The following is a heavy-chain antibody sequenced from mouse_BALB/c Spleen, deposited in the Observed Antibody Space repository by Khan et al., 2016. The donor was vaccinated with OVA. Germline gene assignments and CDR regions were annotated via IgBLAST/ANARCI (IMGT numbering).Heavy chain of an antibody. D-gene: IGHD2-3*01. CDR1: GYSITSDYA. CDR2: ISYSGST. CDR3: ARDGSRYNYARAY. J-gene: IGHJ4*01. V-gene: IGHV3-2*02. Sequence: EVQLQESGPGLVKPSQSLSLTCTVTGYSITSDYAWNWIRQFPGNKLEWMGYISYSGSTNYNPSLKSRISITRDTSKNQFFLQLNSVTTEDTATYYCARDGSRYNYARAYWGQGTSVTVSS.